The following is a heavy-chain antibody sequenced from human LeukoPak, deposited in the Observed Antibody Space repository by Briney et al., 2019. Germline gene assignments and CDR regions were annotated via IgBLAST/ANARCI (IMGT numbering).Heavy chain of an antibody. CDR1: GFTFSSYV. D-gene: IGHD7-27*01. V-gene: IGHV1-18*01. Sequence: GGSLRLSCAASGFTFSSYVMHWVRQAPGQGLEWMGWISTYNGNTHYAQKLQGRVTMTTDTSTTTAYMELRSLRSDDTAVYYCARDYRTGFDYWGQGTLVTVSS. J-gene: IGHJ4*02. CDR3: ARDYRTGFDY. CDR2: ISTYNGNT.